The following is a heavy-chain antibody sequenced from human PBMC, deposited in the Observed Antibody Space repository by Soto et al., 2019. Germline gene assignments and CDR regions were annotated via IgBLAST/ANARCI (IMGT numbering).Heavy chain of an antibody. CDR3: APNGGSYSEAFDI. V-gene: IGHV1-69*13. CDR1: GGTFSSYA. J-gene: IGHJ3*02. D-gene: IGHD1-26*01. CDR2: IIPIFGTA. Sequence: SVKVSCXASGGTFSSYAISWVRQAPGQGLEWMGGIIPIFGTANYAQKFQGRVTITADESASTAYMELSSLRSEDTAVYYCAPNGGSYSEAFDIWGQGTMVTVSS.